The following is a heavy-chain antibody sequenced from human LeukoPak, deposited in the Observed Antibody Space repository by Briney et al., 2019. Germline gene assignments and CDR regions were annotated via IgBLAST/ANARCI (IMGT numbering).Heavy chain of an antibody. D-gene: IGHD6-6*01. CDR1: GFTFSTYA. Sequence: GGSLRLSCEASGFTFSTYAMSWVRQAPGKGLEWVAVVSGTGGRTYYADSVQGRVTISRDNSKNTPYLQLNSLRAEDTALYYCVKASSRSQQYNWFYACGPRALVTVSS. CDR2: VSGTGGRT. V-gene: IGHV3-23*01. CDR3: VKASSRSQQYNWFYA. J-gene: IGHJ5*02.